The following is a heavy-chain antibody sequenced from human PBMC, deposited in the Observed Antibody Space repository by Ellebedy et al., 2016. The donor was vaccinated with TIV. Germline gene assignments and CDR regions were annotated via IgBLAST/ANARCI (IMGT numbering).Heavy chain of an antibody. J-gene: IGHJ5*02. Sequence: SETLSLTCTVSGGSISSSSYYWSWIRQPPGKGLEWIGYIYYSGSTNYNPSLKSRVTISVDTSKNQFSLNLSSVTAADTAVYYCARVLRSGAAAGHNWFDPWGQGTLVTVSS. CDR2: IYYSGST. D-gene: IGHD6-13*01. CDR1: GGSISSSSYY. V-gene: IGHV4-61*01. CDR3: ARVLRSGAAAGHNWFDP.